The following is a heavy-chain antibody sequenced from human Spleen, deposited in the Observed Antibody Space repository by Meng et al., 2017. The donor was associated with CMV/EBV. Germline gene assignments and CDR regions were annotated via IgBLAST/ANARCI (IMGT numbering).Heavy chain of an antibody. J-gene: IGHJ6*02. Sequence: SVQVSCKASAGTFSSYDISWVRQAPGQGLEWMGGIIPIFGATSHEQKFQDRVTITTDESSTTAYMELSSLRSEDTAVYYCAIHEVVPTAPYSGSGGTHYYAMDVWGQGTTVTVSS. CDR3: AIHEVVPTAPYSGSGGTHYYAMDV. CDR1: AGTFSSYD. V-gene: IGHV1-69*05. CDR2: IIPIFGAT. D-gene: IGHD3-10*01.